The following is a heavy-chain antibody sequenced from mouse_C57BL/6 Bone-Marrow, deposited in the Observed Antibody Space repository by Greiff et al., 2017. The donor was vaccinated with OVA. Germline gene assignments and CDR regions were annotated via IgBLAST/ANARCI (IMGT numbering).Heavy chain of an antibody. J-gene: IGHJ3*01. CDR2: ISSGGSYT. D-gene: IGHD1-1*01. V-gene: IGHV5-6*01. Sequence: VQLKESGGDLVKPGGSLKLSCAASGFTFSSYGMSWVRQTPDKRLEWVATISSGGSYTYYPDSVKGRFTISRDNAKNTLYLQMCSLKSEDTAMYYFALGYYGASFAYWRQGTLVTLSA. CDR3: ALGYYGASFAY. CDR1: GFTFSSYG.